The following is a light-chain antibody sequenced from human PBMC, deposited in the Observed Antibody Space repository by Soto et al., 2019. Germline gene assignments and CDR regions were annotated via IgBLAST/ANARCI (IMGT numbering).Light chain of an antibody. CDR3: SSYTRSSTVV. V-gene: IGLV2-14*01. Sequence: QSVLTQPASVSGSPGQSFSISCTGTSSDVGGYNYVSWYQQHPGKAPKLMIYDVTNRPSGISSRFSGSKSANTASLTISGLQAEDEADYYCSSYTRSSTVVFGGGTKVTVL. J-gene: IGLJ3*02. CDR2: DVT. CDR1: SSDVGGYNY.